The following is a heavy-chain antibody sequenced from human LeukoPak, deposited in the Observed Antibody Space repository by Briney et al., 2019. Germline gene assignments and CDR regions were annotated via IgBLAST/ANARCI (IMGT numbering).Heavy chain of an antibody. J-gene: IGHJ4*02. CDR1: GFTFSSYS. V-gene: IGHV3-21*01. Sequence: GGSLRLSCAASGFTFSSYSMNWVRQAPGKGLEWVSSISSSSSYIYYADSVKGRFTISRDNAKNSLYLQMNSLRAEDTAVYYCARARYNWNDPFDYWGQGTLVTVSS. CDR2: ISSSSSYI. D-gene: IGHD1-1*01. CDR3: ARARYNWNDPFDY.